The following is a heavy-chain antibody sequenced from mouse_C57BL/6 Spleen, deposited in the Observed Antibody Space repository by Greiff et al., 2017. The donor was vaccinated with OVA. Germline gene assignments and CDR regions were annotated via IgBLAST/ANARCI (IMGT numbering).Heavy chain of an antibody. CDR1: GYTFTGYW. Sequence: QVQLQQSGAELMPPGASVKLSCKASGYTFTGYWIAWVKQRPGHGLEWIGEILPGSGSTNYNEKFKGKATFTADTSSNTAYMQLSSQTTEDSAIYYRARVGDYDYDQFADWGKGTLVTVSA. V-gene: IGHV1-9*01. CDR3: ARVGDYDYDQFAD. J-gene: IGHJ3*01. CDR2: ILPGSGST. D-gene: IGHD2-4*01.